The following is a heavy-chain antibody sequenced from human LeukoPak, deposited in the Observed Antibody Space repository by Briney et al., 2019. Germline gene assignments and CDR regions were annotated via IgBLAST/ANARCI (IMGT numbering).Heavy chain of an antibody. D-gene: IGHD3-22*01. J-gene: IGHJ1*01. CDR1: GYTFTGYY. CDR2: VNPNSGGT. CDR3: ARDGVGYYDSSGYYYFQH. Sequence: ASVKVSCKASGYTFTGYYMHWVRQAPGQGLEWMGWVNPNSGGTNYAQKFQGRVTMTRDTSISTAYMELSRLRSDDTAVYYCARDGVGYYDSSGYYYFQHWGQGTLVTVSS. V-gene: IGHV1-2*02.